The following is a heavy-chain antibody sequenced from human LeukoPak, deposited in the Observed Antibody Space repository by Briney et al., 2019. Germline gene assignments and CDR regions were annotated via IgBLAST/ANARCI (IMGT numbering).Heavy chain of an antibody. D-gene: IGHD1-26*01. CDR3: SREQYSGSYYGDLGWFDP. CDR2: IYTSGST. V-gene: IGHV4-61*09. Sequence: SETLSLTCTVSGGSISSGNCYWSWIRQPAGRGLEWIGHIYTSGSTNYNPSVECRVTISVDTSKNQFSLKLSSVTAADAAVYYCSREQYSGSYYGDLGWFDPWGQGTLVTVSS. J-gene: IGHJ5*02. CDR1: GGSISSGNCY.